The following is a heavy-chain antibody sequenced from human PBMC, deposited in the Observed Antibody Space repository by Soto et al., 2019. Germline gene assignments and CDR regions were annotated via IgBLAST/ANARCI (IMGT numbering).Heavy chain of an antibody. Sequence: QLQLQESGSGLVKPSQTLSLTCAVSGGSISSGGYFWSWIRQPPGKGLEWIGYIYHYGSTYYNPSVKNRAAITVDRATNQFSLTLSSVTAAHTAVYYCARGLGPWCQGTLGTVSS. D-gene: IGHD3-10*01. V-gene: IGHV4-30-2*01. J-gene: IGHJ5*02. CDR1: GGSISSGGYF. CDR3: ARGLGP. CDR2: IYHYGST.